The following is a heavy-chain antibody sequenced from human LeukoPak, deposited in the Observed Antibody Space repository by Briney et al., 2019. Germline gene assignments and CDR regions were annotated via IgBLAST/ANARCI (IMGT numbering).Heavy chain of an antibody. V-gene: IGHV4-31*03. Sequence: PSETLPLTCTVSGDSISSGGHYWSWIRQHPGKGLEWIGYISHSGSTSYSPSLKSRATISVDTSKNQFSLKLSSVTVADTAVYFCARDCSAGSCSIGIFDFWGQGTLVSVSS. CDR1: GDSISSGGHY. CDR3: ARDCSAGSCSIGIFDF. J-gene: IGHJ4*02. D-gene: IGHD2-15*01. CDR2: ISHSGST.